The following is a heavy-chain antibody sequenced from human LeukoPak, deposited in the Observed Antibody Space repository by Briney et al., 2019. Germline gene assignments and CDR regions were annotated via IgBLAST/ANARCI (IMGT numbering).Heavy chain of an antibody. CDR3: AKGATAEEWFDP. D-gene: IGHD4-11*01. V-gene: IGHV3-23*01. CDR1: GFTLSSYA. J-gene: IGHJ5*02. CDR2: ISGNGGST. Sequence: PGGSLRLSCADSGFTLSSYAMSWVRQAPGKGLEWVSAISGNGGSTYYADSVKGRFTISRDNSKNTLYLQMNSLRAEDTAVYYCAKGATAEEWFDPWGQGTLVTVSS.